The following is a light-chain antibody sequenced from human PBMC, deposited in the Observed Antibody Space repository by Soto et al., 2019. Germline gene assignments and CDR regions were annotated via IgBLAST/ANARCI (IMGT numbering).Light chain of an antibody. V-gene: IGKV3-15*01. Sequence: EIVMTQSPATRSVSPGERASLSGRDSQSVGSNLAWYQQTAGQAPRLLIYGASTRATGIPARFSGSGSGTEFTLTISSLQSEDFAVYSCQQYTNWPYTFGQGTKLEIK. CDR2: GAS. CDR1: QSVGSN. CDR3: QQYTNWPYT. J-gene: IGKJ2*01.